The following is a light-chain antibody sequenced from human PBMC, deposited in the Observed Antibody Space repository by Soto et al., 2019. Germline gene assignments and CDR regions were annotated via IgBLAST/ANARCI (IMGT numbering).Light chain of an antibody. CDR2: KAS. CDR1: QSISSC. V-gene: IGKV1-5*03. J-gene: IGKJ1*01. CDR3: HQYNSYPWT. Sequence: DIQMTQSPSTLSASVGDRVTITCRASQSISSCLAWYQQKPGKAPKLLIYKASSLESGVPSRFSGSGSGIEFTITIISLQPDDVATYYCHQYNSYPWTFGQGTKVEIK.